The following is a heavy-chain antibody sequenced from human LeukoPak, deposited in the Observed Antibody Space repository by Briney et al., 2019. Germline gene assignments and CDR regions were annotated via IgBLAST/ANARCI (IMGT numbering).Heavy chain of an antibody. CDR2: ISGSGGST. D-gene: IGHD3-9*01. J-gene: IGHJ6*02. CDR1: GFTFSSYS. Sequence: GGSLRLSCGASGFTFSSYSMSWVRQAPGKGLEWVSAISGSGGSTYYADSVKGRFTISRDNSKNTLYLQMNSLRAEDTAVYYCAKDYFGYYYGMDVWGQGTTVTVSS. CDR3: AKDYFGYYYGMDV. V-gene: IGHV3-23*01.